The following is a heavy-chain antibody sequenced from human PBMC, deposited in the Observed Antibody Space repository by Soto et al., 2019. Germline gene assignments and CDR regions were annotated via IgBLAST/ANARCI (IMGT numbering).Heavy chain of an antibody. CDR3: ARAPGVTGSPHFDY. D-gene: IGHD1-1*01. Sequence: QVQLVQSGAEVRKPGSSVKVSCKASGDTFSSSTITWVRQAPGQGLEWMGGVIPIFDTSNYAQKFQGRVTITADESTSTAYMELSCLRSEDTAVYFCARAPGVTGSPHFDYWGQGTLVTVSS. CDR1: GDTFSSST. J-gene: IGHJ4*01. V-gene: IGHV1-69*01. CDR2: VIPIFDTS.